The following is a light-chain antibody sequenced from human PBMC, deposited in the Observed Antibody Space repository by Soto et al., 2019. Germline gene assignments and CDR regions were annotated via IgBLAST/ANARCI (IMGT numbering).Light chain of an antibody. V-gene: IGKV1-39*01. CDR3: QQLNSYPIT. Sequence: DIQLTQSQSALSASVKARVTITVRASQSISRYLNWYQQKPGKAPKLLIYAASSLQSGVPSRFSGSGSGTDFTLTICSLQPEDFAPYYCQQLNSYPITFGHGTRLEI. CDR2: AAS. CDR1: QSISRY. J-gene: IGKJ5*01.